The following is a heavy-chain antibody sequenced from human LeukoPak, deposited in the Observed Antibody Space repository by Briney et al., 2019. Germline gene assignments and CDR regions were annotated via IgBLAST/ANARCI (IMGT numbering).Heavy chain of an antibody. J-gene: IGHJ4*02. V-gene: IGHV3-23*01. CDR3: AKSQRNDQQVVQRIDY. D-gene: IGHD2-2*01. Sequence: GGSLRLSCTASRFTFSTYAMSWVRQAPGKGLEGVSSISGSGDTTYYTGSVKGRFTISRDNSKNALYLQMSSLRSEDTAVYHCAKSQRNDQQVVQRIDYWGQGALVTVSS. CDR2: ISGSGDTT. CDR1: RFTFSTYA.